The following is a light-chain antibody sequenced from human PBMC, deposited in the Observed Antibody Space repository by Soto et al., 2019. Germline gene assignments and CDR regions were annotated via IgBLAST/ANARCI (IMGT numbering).Light chain of an antibody. J-gene: IGLJ1*01. V-gene: IGLV2-14*01. CDR2: DVS. Sequence: QSVLTQPASGSGSPGQSITISCTGTSSDVGGYNYVSWYQQHPGKAPKLMIYDVSNRPSGVSNRFSGSKSGNTASLTISALQAEYEADYSCSTYTSTRGVFGTGTKVTVL. CDR1: SSDVGGYNY. CDR3: STYTSTRGV.